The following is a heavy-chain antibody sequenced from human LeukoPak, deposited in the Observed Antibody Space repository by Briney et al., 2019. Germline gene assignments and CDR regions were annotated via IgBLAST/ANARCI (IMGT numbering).Heavy chain of an antibody. CDR2: MYSGGST. V-gene: IGHV3-66*01. J-gene: IGHJ4*02. CDR3: ARVSIAAAEGDFYFDY. D-gene: IGHD6-13*01. Sequence: GGSLRLSCAASGFTVSSNYMSWVRQAPGKGLEWVSVMYSGGSTYYADSVKGRFTISRDNSKNTLYLQMNSLRAEDTAVYYCARVSIAAAEGDFYFDYWGQGTLVTVSS. CDR1: GFTVSSNY.